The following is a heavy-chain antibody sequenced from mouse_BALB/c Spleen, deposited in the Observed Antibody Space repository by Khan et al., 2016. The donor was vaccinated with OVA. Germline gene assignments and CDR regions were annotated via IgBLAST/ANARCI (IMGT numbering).Heavy chain of an antibody. CDR1: GYSITSDYA. V-gene: IGHV3-2*02. D-gene: IGHD1-1*01. Sequence: EVQLQESGPGLVKPSQSLSLTCTVTGYSITSDYAWNWIRQFPGNKLEWMGYISYSGRTSYNPSPKSRISITRDTSKNQFFLQLNSVTTEHSATYYCARSLSITTEVATDFDDGGQGTTLTVSS. CDR2: ISYSGRT. CDR3: ARSLSITTEVATDFDD. J-gene: IGHJ2*01.